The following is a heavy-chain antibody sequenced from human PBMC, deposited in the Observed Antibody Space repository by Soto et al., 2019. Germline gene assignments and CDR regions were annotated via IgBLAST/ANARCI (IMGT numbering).Heavy chain of an antibody. V-gene: IGHV4-39*06. CDR1: GGSISSGGYS. CDR3: ARGASTERYFSPSGGAWFDP. J-gene: IGHJ5*02. Sequence: SETLSLTCAVSGGSISSGGYSWGWIRQPPGKGLEWIGSINYSGSTNYNPSLKSRVTISVDTSKNQFPLKLSSVTAADTAVYYCARGASTERYFSPSGGAWFDPWGQGTLVTVSS. D-gene: IGHD3-9*01. CDR2: INYSGST.